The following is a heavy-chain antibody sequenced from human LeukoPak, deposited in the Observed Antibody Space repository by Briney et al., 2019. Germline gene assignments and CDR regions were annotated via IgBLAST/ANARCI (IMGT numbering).Heavy chain of an antibody. D-gene: IGHD3-22*01. J-gene: IGHJ4*02. V-gene: IGHV3-30*18. CDR1: GFTFSDYG. Sequence: QPGGSLRLSCGASGFTFSDYGIHWVRQAPGKGLEWVAVISYDGTNKYYVDSVKGRFTISRDNSKNTLYLQMNSLRVEDTAVYFCAKEVLPRDYYDSSGPVDYWGQGTLVTVSS. CDR2: ISYDGTNK. CDR3: AKEVLPRDYYDSSGPVDY.